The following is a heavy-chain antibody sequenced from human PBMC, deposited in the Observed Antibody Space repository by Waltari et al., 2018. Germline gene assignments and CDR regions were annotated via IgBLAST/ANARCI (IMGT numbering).Heavy chain of an antibody. CDR1: GFTFSSYG. CDR2: IRYDGSNK. J-gene: IGHJ4*02. V-gene: IGHV3-30*02. CDR3: AKDFGGSYFDY. Sequence: QVQLVESGGGVVQPGGSLRLSCAASGFTFSSYGMHWVRQAPGKGLEWVAFIRYDGSNKYYADSVKGRFTISRDNSKKTRYLQRNSRRAEDTAVYYCAKDFGGSYFDYWGQGTLVTVSS. D-gene: IGHD1-26*01.